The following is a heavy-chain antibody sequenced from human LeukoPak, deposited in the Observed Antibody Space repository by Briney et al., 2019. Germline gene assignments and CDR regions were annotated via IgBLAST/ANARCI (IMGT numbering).Heavy chain of an antibody. J-gene: IGHJ4*02. CDR3: ARGSGSSPILFDY. D-gene: IGHD3-10*01. CDR1: GFTFRSHW. V-gene: IGHV3-74*01. Sequence: GGSLRLSCAAYGFTFRSHWMHWVRQPPGKGLVGVSRISSDGSSTSYADSVKGRFTISRDNAKNTLYLQMNSLRAEDTAVYYCARGSGSSPILFDYWGQGTLVTVSS. CDR2: ISSDGSST.